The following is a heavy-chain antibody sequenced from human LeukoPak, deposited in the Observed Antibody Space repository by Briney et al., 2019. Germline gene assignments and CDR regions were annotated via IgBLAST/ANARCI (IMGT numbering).Heavy chain of an antibody. CDR2: IKSKTDGWTT. CDR3: TTDQPYDILTGYYFPHYYYMDV. CDR1: GFTFSNAW. V-gene: IGHV3-15*01. J-gene: IGHJ6*03. D-gene: IGHD3-9*01. Sequence: PGGSLRLSCAASGFTFSNAWMSWVRQAPGKGLEWVGRIKSKTDGWTTDYAAPVKGRFTISRDDSKNTLYLQMNSLKTEDTAVYYCTTDQPYDILTGYYFPHYYYMDVWGKGTTVTVSS.